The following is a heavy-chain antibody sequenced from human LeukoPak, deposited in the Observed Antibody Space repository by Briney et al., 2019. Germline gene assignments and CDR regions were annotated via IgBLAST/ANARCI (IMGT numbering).Heavy chain of an antibody. Sequence: GASVNVSCRASGYTFTSYAMHWVRQAPGQRLEWMGWINAGNGNTKYSQKFQGRVTITRDTSASTAYMELSSLRSEDTAVYYCARLQTSIAVAGTFRYNWFDPWGQGTLVTVSS. J-gene: IGHJ5*02. CDR3: ARLQTSIAVAGTFRYNWFDP. CDR1: GYTFTSYA. CDR2: INAGNGNT. V-gene: IGHV1-3*01. D-gene: IGHD6-19*01.